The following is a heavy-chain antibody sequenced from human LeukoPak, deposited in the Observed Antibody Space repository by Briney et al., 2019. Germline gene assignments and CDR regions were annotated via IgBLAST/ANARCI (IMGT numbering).Heavy chain of an antibody. CDR2: IYYSGST. CDR3: ARDVRDTQNAFDI. Sequence: SETLSLTCTVSGGSISSSSYYWGWIRQPPGKGLEWIGSIYYSGSTYYNPSLKSRVTISVDTSKNQFSLKLSSVTAADTAVYYCARDVRDTQNAFDIWGQGTMVTVSP. CDR1: GGSISSSSYY. J-gene: IGHJ3*02. V-gene: IGHV4-39*07.